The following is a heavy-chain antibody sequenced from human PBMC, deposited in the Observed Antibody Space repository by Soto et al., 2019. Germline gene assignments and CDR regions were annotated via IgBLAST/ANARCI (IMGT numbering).Heavy chain of an antibody. CDR3: ARGPDDSDVPRWDH. Sequence: QVQLVQSGPEVRKPGASVRLSCATSGYNFNQYYIHWVRQAPGQGLVWMGIINLRGGTPEYAHKFRGRVTVTGDTSTRTAYMELSSLRSEDTAVYFCARGPDDSDVPRWDHWGQGTLITVSS. J-gene: IGHJ4*02. V-gene: IGHV1-46*02. CDR1: GYNFNQYY. D-gene: IGHD4-17*01. CDR2: INLRGGTP.